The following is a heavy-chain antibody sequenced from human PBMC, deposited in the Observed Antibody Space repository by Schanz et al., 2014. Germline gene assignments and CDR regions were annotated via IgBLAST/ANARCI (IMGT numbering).Heavy chain of an antibody. D-gene: IGHD1-1*01. J-gene: IGHJ4*02. CDR2: IGTSGGT. V-gene: IGHV3-23*01. Sequence: ESGGGLVQPGGSLRLSCVASGFTFSNYWMTWVRQAPGKGLEWVSTIGTSGGTNYAESVKGRFTISRDNSKNTLYLQMNSLRAEDTAVYFCAKIERNEDWGQGTLVTVSS. CDR1: GFTFSNYW. CDR3: AKIERNED.